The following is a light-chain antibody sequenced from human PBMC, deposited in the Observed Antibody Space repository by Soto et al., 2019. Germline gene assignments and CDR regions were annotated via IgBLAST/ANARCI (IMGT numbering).Light chain of an antibody. Sequence: QSALTQPRSVSGSPGQSVTIACTGTSSDVGRYDYVSWYQQHPGEAPKLVVYDVTKRPSGVPDRFSGSKSGNTASLTISGLQAEDEADYYCQSYDSSLSRFVFGNGTKLTVL. CDR2: DVT. CDR1: SSDVGRYDY. J-gene: IGLJ1*01. V-gene: IGLV2-11*01. CDR3: QSYDSSLSRFV.